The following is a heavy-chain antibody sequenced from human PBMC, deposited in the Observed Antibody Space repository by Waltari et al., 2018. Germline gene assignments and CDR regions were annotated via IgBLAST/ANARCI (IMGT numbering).Heavy chain of an antibody. CDR2: IRNKANSYAT. CDR1: GFTFSDSV. J-gene: IGHJ4*02. Sequence: EVQLVESGGGLVQPGGSLKLSCAASGFTFSDSVMHWVRQASGKGLDWVGRIRNKANSYATAYAASVNCRFTISRDDSKTTAYLQMNSLKTEDTAVYYCTSRVVTTTVTSDYWGQGIVVTVSS. V-gene: IGHV3-73*02. D-gene: IGHD4-17*01. CDR3: TSRVVTTTVTSDY.